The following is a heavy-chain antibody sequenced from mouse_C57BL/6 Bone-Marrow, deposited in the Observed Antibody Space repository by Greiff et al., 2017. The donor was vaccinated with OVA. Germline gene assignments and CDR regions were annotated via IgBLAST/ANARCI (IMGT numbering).Heavy chain of an antibody. Sequence: DVKLQESGAELVRPGASVKLSCTASGFNIKDDYMHWVKQRPEQGLEWIGWIDPENGDTEYASKFQGKATITADTSSNTAYLQLSSLTSEDTAVYYCTTPITTVVEGYWGQGTTLTVSS. CDR2: IDPENGDT. J-gene: IGHJ2*01. CDR1: GFNIKDDY. CDR3: TTPITTVVEGY. D-gene: IGHD1-1*01. V-gene: IGHV14-4*01.